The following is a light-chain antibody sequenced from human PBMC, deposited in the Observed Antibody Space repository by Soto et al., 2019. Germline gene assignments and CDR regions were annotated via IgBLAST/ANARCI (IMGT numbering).Light chain of an antibody. CDR2: SNN. V-gene: IGLV1-44*01. J-gene: IGLJ2*01. CDR1: SSNIGSNT. CDR3: EAWDDSLNGSVV. Sequence: QSVLTQPPSASGTPGQRVTISCSGSSSNIGSNTVNWYQQLPGTAPKLLIYSNNQRPSGVPDRFSGSKSGTSASLAISGLQSEDEGNYYCEAWDDSLNGSVVFGGGTKVTVL.